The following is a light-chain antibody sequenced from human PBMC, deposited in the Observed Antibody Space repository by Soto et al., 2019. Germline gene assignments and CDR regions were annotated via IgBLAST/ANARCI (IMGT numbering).Light chain of an antibody. V-gene: IGKV3-20*01. CDR1: QSVSSSY. Sequence: EIALTQSPGTLSLSPGERATLSCTASQSVSSSYLAWYQQKPGQAPRLLIYVASRRATGIPDRFSGSGSGTDFTLTISRLEPEDFAVYYCQQYATSPWTFGQGPRVDFK. CDR3: QQYATSPWT. CDR2: VAS. J-gene: IGKJ1*01.